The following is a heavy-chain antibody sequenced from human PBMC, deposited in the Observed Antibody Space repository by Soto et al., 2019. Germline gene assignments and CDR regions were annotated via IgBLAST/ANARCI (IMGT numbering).Heavy chain of an antibody. CDR2: IYYSDST. CDR1: SGSVSSGSYY. V-gene: IGHV4-61*01. D-gene: IGHD3-22*01. CDR3: ARAYYDTSGYSLDP. Sequence: SETLSLTCTVSSGSVSSGSYYWSWIRQPPGKGLEWIGYIYYSDSTNYNPSLKSRVIISVDTSKNQFSLRLSSVTAADTAVYYCARAYYDTSGYSLDPWGQGILVTVSS. J-gene: IGHJ5*02.